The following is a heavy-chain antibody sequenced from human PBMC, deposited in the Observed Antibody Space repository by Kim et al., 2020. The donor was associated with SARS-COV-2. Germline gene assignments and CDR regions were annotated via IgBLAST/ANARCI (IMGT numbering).Heavy chain of an antibody. CDR3: ARGSIFGVVRVINWFDP. D-gene: IGHD3-3*01. CDR1: GGSFSGYY. V-gene: IGHV4-34*01. Sequence: SETLSLTCAVYGGSFSGYYWSWIRQPPGKGLEWIGEINHSGSTNYNPSLKSRVTISVDTSKNQFSLKLSSVTAADTAVYYCARGSIFGVVRVINWFDPWGQGTLVTVSS. CDR2: INHSGST. J-gene: IGHJ5*02.